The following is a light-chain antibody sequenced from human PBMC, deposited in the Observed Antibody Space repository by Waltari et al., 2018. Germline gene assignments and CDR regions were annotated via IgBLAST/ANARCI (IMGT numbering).Light chain of an antibody. J-gene: IGKJ4*01. Sequence: DIVMTQSPVSLPVTPGEPASISCRSSQSLMHSNGYTYLEWYLQKPGLSQQLLIYLNSNRASGVPDRFSGSGSGTDFTLQISRVEAEDVGVYYCMQVLQTPLTFGGGTKVEI. CDR1: QSLMHSNGYTY. CDR2: LNS. CDR3: MQVLQTPLT. V-gene: IGKV2-28*01.